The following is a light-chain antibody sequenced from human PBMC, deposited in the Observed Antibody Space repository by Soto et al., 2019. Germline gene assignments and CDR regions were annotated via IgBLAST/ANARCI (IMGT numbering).Light chain of an antibody. Sequence: QSVLTQPPSVSGAPGQRVTISCTGSSSNIGAGYDVHWYQQLPGTAPKLLIYGNSNRPSGXPDRFSDSKSGTSASLAITGLQAEDEADYYCQSYDSSLSGYVFGTGTKLTV. J-gene: IGLJ1*01. V-gene: IGLV1-40*01. CDR3: QSYDSSLSGYV. CDR1: SSNIGAGYD. CDR2: GNS.